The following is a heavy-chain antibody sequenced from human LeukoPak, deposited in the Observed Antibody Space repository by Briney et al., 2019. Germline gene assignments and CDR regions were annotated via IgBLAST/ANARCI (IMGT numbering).Heavy chain of an antibody. CDR3: ARQVGLGSGSYYGAFDI. D-gene: IGHD1-26*01. CDR2: ISYSGST. V-gene: IGHV4-59*08. CDR1: GGSISSYY. J-gene: IGHJ3*02. Sequence: SDTLSLTCTVSGGSISSYYWSWIPQPPGKGLEWIGYISYSGSTNYNPSLKSRVTISVDTSKNQFSLKLSSVTAADTAVYYCARQVGLGSGSYYGAFDIWGQGTMVTVSS.